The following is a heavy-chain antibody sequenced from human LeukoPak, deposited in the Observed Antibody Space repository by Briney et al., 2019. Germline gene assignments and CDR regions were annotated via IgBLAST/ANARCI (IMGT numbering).Heavy chain of an antibody. CDR3: ARDIKPYGMDV. CDR2: IYYSGST. V-gene: IGHV4-59*12. CDR1: GGSTSSST. D-gene: IGHD3-3*01. J-gene: IGHJ6*02. Sequence: SSETLSLPGLVPGGSTSSSTWSWTRKPPGKGLEWIGYIYYSGSTDYNPSLKSRVTILVDTSKNQFSLNLTSVTAADTAVYYCARDIKPYGMDVWGRGTTVTVSS.